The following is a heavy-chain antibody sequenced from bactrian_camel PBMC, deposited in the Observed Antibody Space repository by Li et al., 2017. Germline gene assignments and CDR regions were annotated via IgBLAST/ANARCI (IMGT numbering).Heavy chain of an antibody. CDR1: GFPFSSYW. J-gene: IGHJ4*01. CDR3: AEHPHAYALVTPSQIQTSA. Sequence: HVQLVESGGGDLVQPGGSLRLSCAASGFPFSSYWMTWVRQAPGKERELVSSISTDGIRNDKIISYAESVKGRFTISQDGTENTLYLEMNNLKTEDSAMYYCAEHPHAYALVTPSQIQTSARGQGTQVTVS. D-gene: IGHD5*01. CDR2: ISTDGIRNDKII. V-gene: IGHV3S1*01.